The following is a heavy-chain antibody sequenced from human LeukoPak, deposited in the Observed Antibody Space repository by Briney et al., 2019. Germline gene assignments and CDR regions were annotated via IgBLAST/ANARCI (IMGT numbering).Heavy chain of an antibody. Sequence: SETLSLTCAVYGGSFSGYYWSWIRQPPGKGLEWIGEINHSGSTNYNPSLKSRVTISVDTSKNQFSLKLSSVTAADSAVYYCARGPLEWLFRSWGWFDPWGQGTLVTVSS. CDR2: INHSGST. J-gene: IGHJ5*02. V-gene: IGHV4-34*01. CDR1: GGSFSGYY. CDR3: ARGPLEWLFRSWGWFDP. D-gene: IGHD3-3*01.